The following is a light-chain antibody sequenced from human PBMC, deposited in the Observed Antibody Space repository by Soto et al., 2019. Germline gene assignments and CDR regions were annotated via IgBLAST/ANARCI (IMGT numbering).Light chain of an antibody. CDR1: QSISSW. CDR2: DAS. Sequence: DIQMTQSPSTLSASVGDRVTITCRASQSISSWLAWYQQKPGKAPKLLIYDASSLESGVPSRFSGSGSGTEFPLTISSLQPDDFATYYCQQYNTLSTFGQGTKVEIK. J-gene: IGKJ1*01. CDR3: QQYNTLST. V-gene: IGKV1-5*01.